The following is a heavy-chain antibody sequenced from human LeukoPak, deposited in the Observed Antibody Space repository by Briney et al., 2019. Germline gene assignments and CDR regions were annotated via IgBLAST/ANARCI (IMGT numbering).Heavy chain of an antibody. V-gene: IGHV3-20*04. CDR1: GFTFHNFG. J-gene: IGHJ6*03. CDR2: LSWNGGDT. Sequence: RSGGSLRLSCAASGFTFHNFGMSWVRQAPGKGLEWVSSLSWNGGDTRYADSAKGRFTISRDNAKNSLYLHMNSLRAEDTALDYCARRAYPYHYYMDVWGKGTTVTVSS. CDR3: ARRAYPYHYYMDV. D-gene: IGHD3-16*01.